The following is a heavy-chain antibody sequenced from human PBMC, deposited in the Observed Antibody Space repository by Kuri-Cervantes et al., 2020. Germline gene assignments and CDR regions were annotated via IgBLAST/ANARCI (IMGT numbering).Heavy chain of an antibody. D-gene: IGHD5/OR15-5a*01. CDR2: ISAYNGNT. Sequence: ASVKVSCKASGYTFTSYGISWVRQAPGQGLEWMGWISAYNGNTNYAQKLQGRVTMTTDTSTSTAYMELRSLRSDDTAMYHCARESTMTTRTYNYFEPWGQGTLVTVSS. CDR1: GYTFTSYG. V-gene: IGHV1-18*01. J-gene: IGHJ5*02. CDR3: ARESTMTTRTYNYFEP.